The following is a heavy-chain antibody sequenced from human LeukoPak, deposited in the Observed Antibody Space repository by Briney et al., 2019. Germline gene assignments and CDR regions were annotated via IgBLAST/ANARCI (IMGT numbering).Heavy chain of an antibody. CDR3: ARGLAYYYDSSAYFLDY. V-gene: IGHV3-30*04. D-gene: IGHD3-22*01. Sequence: PGGSLRLSCAASGFTFSSYAMHWVRQAPGKGLEWVVVISYDGSNKYYADSVKGRFTISRDNSKNTLYLQMNSLRAEDTAVYYCARGLAYYYDSSAYFLDYWGQGTLVTVSS. J-gene: IGHJ4*02. CDR2: ISYDGSNK. CDR1: GFTFSSYA.